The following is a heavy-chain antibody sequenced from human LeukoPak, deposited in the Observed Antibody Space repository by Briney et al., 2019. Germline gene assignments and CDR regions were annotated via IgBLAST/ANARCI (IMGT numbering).Heavy chain of an antibody. CDR1: GGSFSGYY. D-gene: IGHD2-2*01. CDR2: INHSGST. J-gene: IGHJ3*01. V-gene: IGHV4-34*01. Sequence: SETLSLTCAVYGGSFSGYYWSWIRQPPGKGLEWIGEINHSGSTNYNPSLKSRVTISVDTSKNQFSLKLSSVTAADTAVYYCARSVVVPAASPRNDAFDLWGQGTMVTVSS. CDR3: ARSVVVPAASPRNDAFDL.